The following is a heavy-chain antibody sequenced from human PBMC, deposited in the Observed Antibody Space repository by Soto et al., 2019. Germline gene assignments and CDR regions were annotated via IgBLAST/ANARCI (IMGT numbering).Heavy chain of an antibody. Sequence: ASVKVSCKASGGTVSSYAIRWVRQAPGQGLEWMGGIIPIFGTATYAQKFQGRVTITADESTSTAYMELSSARSEDSAVYYCASGIEDSSSGYGWFDPWGQGTLVTVSS. D-gene: IGHD6-13*01. CDR2: IIPIFGTA. CDR3: ASGIEDSSSGYGWFDP. CDR1: GGTVSSYA. V-gene: IGHV1-69*13. J-gene: IGHJ5*02.